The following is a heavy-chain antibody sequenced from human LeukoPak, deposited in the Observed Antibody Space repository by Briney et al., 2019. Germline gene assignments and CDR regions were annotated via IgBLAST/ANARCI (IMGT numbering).Heavy chain of an antibody. V-gene: IGHV3-21*01. D-gene: IGHD6-13*01. J-gene: IGHJ4*02. Sequence: GGSLRLSCAASGFTFSSYYMKWVRQAPGKGLEWVSSISTSSSYIYYADSLKGRFTISRDNAKNSLYLQMNSLRAEDTAVYYCAKEDQVAAGYYFDYWGQGTLVTVSS. CDR2: ISTSSSYI. CDR1: GFTFSSYY. CDR3: AKEDQVAAGYYFDY.